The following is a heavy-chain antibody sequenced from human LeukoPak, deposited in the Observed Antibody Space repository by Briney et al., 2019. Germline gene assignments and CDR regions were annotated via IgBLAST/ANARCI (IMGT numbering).Heavy chain of an antibody. CDR3: ASKDTSGWYEEA. Sequence: SVKVSCKASGGTFSSYAISWVRQAPGQGLEWMGRIIPILGIANYAQKFQGRVTITADKSTSTAYMELSSLRSEDTAVYYCASKDTSGWYEEAWGQGSLVTVSS. J-gene: IGHJ5*02. V-gene: IGHV1-69*04. CDR1: GGTFSSYA. D-gene: IGHD6-19*01. CDR2: IIPILGIA.